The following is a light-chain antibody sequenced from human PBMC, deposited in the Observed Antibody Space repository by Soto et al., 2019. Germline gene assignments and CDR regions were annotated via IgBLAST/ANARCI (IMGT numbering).Light chain of an antibody. CDR3: QQRSNWPWT. CDR1: QSVSSY. Sequence: EIVLTQSPATLSLSPGEKANLSCKDSQSVSSYLAWYQQKPGQAPRLLIYDASNRATGIPARFSGSGSGTDFTLTISSLEPEDFAVYYCQQRSNWPWTFGQGTKVDIK. J-gene: IGKJ1*01. V-gene: IGKV3-11*01. CDR2: DAS.